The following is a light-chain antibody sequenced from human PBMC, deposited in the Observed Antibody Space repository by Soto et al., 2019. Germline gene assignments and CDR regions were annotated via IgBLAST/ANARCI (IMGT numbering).Light chain of an antibody. CDR1: QGISSA. CDR3: QHFNSYRYT. J-gene: IGKJ2*01. CDR2: DAS. V-gene: IGKV1-13*02. Sequence: AIQLTQSPSSLSASVGDRVTITCRASQGISSALAWYQQKPGKAPKLLIYDASSLESGVPSRFSGSGSGSDFTLTVSSLQPEDFASYYYQHFNSYRYTFGQGSKLEIK.